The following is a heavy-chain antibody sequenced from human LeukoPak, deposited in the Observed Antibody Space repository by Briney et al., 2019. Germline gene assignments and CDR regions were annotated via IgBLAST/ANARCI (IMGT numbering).Heavy chain of an antibody. J-gene: IGHJ4*02. CDR3: ARCTTGRTFGSLREIKRSREIDY. CDR2: INWSGESI. V-gene: IGHV3-20*04. Sequence: GGSLRLSCAASGFTYDDFGMSWVRQVLGKGLEWVAGINWSGESIHYADSVKGRFTISRDNAKNSLYLQMNSLRVEDTAVYYCARCTTGRTFGSLREIKRSREIDYWGQGTLVTVSS. CDR1: GFTYDDFG. D-gene: IGHD1-1*01.